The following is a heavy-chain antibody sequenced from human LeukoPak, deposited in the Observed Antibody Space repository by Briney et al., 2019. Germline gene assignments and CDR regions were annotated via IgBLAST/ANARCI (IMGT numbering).Heavy chain of an antibody. J-gene: IGHJ3*02. CDR2: IYTSGST. Sequence: SETLSLTCTVSGVSISSGSYYWGWIRQAAGKGLEWIVRIYTSGSTNYDPSLKSRVTISVDTSKNQFSLKLSSVTAADTAVYYCARDRDYYDSSGYSEPGAFDIWGQGTMVTVSS. CDR3: ARDRDYYDSSGYSEPGAFDI. CDR1: GVSISSGSYY. D-gene: IGHD3-22*01. V-gene: IGHV4-61*02.